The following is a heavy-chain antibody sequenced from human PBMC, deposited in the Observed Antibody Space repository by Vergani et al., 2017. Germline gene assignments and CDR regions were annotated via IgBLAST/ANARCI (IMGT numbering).Heavy chain of an antibody. V-gene: IGHV4-34*01. CDR1: GGSFSGYY. CDR3: ASRTIGEYYYGSGRRNKNRDV. D-gene: IGHD3-10*01. Sequence: QVQLQQWGAGLLKPSETLSLTCAVYGGSFSGYYWSWIRQPPGKGLEWIGYIYYSGSTNYNPSLKSRVTISVDTSKNQFSLKLSSVTAADTAVYYCASRTIGEYYYGSGRRNKNRDVWGKGTTVTVSS. J-gene: IGHJ6*04. CDR2: IYYSGST.